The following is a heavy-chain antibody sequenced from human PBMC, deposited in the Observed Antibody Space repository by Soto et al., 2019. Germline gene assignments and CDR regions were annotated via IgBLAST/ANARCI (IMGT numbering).Heavy chain of an antibody. CDR2: IIPIFGTA. Sequence: QVQLVQSGAEVKKPGSSVKVSCKASGGTFSSYAISWVRQAPGQGLEWMGGIIPIFGTANYAQKFQGRVTITADKSTSTAYMELSSLRSAETAVYYCARERYSSSSGGYYFDYWGQGTLVTVSS. CDR3: ARERYSSSSGGYYFDY. J-gene: IGHJ4*02. CDR1: GGTFSSYA. D-gene: IGHD6-6*01. V-gene: IGHV1-69*06.